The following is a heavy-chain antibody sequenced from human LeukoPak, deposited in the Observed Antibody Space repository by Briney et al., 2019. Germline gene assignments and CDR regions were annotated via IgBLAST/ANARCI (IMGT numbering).Heavy chain of an antibody. V-gene: IGHV3-13*04. D-gene: IGHD3-10*01. CDR1: GFTFSTYD. Sequence: GGSLRRSCAASGFTFSTYDMHWVRQATGKGLEWVSSTGTSGDTYYLGSVKGRFTISRENAKSSLYLQMNSLRAGDTAVYYCARWIYGSGSKRYFDSWGQGTLVTVSS. CDR2: TGTSGDT. CDR3: ARWIYGSGSKRYFDS. J-gene: IGHJ4*02.